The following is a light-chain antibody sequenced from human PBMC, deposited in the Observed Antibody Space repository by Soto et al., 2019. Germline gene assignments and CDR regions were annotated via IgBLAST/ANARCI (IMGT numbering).Light chain of an antibody. Sequence: DVVVTQSPLSLPVTLGQPASISCRSSQTLAHSNGNTYLSWFQQRPGQSPRRLIYKVSNRDSGVPDRFGGSGSGTDFTLIISRVEAEDVGVYYCMQGTQWPYTFGQGTKLEIK. CDR2: KVS. J-gene: IGKJ2*01. CDR1: QTLAHSNGNTY. CDR3: MQGTQWPYT. V-gene: IGKV2-30*02.